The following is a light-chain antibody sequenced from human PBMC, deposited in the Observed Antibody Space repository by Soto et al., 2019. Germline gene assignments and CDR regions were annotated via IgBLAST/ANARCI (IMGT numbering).Light chain of an antibody. V-gene: IGKV1-9*01. J-gene: IGKJ1*01. Sequence: DIQLTQSPSFLSASVGDRVTITCRASQGITSYLAWYQQKPGKDPKLLIYTTSTLQSGVPSRFSGSGSGTEFILTISSLQPEDFATYYCQQLSSFPWTFGQGTRVEIK. CDR3: QQLSSFPWT. CDR2: TTS. CDR1: QGITSY.